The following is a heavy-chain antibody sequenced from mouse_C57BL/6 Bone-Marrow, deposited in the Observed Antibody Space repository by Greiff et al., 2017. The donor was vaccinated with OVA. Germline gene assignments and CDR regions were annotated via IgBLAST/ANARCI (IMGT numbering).Heavy chain of an antibody. CDR1: GFSLTSYG. V-gene: IGHV2-5*01. D-gene: IGHD4-1*01. J-gene: IGHJ4*01. CDR3: DKKGTGSHAIDY. CDR2: IWRGGST. Sequence: VKLQESGPGLVQPSQSLSITCTVSGFSLTSYGVHWVRQSPGKGLEWLGVIWRGGSTDYNAAFMSRLGITTANSNSQVFFKMNSLQADDTAISYCDKKGTGSHAIDYWGQGTSVTVSS.